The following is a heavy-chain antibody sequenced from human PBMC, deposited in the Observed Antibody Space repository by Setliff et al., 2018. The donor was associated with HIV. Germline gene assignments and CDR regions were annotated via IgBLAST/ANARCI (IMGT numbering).Heavy chain of an antibody. D-gene: IGHD6-6*01. CDR1: GGSIRSH. J-gene: IGHJ6*03. CDR3: ARHDGMKAARRYNNDYMDV. Sequence: SETLSLTCSVSGGSIRSHWSWIRQPPGKGLEWVGYIHYSGSTKYNSSLKSRVTISVDTSKNQFSLKLSSVTAADTAVYYCARHDGMKAARRYNNDYMDVWGKGTTVTVSS. CDR2: IHYSGST. V-gene: IGHV4-59*08.